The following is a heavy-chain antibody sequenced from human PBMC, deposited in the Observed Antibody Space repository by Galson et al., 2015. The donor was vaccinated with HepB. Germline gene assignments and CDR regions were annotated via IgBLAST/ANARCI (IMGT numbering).Heavy chain of an antibody. Sequence: SLRLSCAASGFTFSSYAMHWVRQAPGKGLEWVAVISYDGSNKYYADSVKGRFTISRDNSKNTLYPQMNSLRAEDTAVYYCARQARQWLVGDQPYFDYWGQGTLVTVSS. D-gene: IGHD6-19*01. CDR3: ARQARQWLVGDQPYFDY. CDR1: GFTFSSYA. V-gene: IGHV3-30*04. J-gene: IGHJ4*02. CDR2: ISYDGSNK.